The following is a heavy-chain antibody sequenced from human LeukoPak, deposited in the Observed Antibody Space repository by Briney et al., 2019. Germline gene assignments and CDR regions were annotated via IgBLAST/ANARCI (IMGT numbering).Heavy chain of an antibody. V-gene: IGHV4-34*01. Sequence: PSETLSLTCGVSGEPFSGYYWSWIRQPPGKGVEWIGDISESGSTNYNPSLKSRVTISVDPSKNQFSLKLTSMTAADTAVYFCVRGRTDYYYYMDVWGKGTTVTVSS. CDR1: GEPFSGYY. CDR3: VRGRTDYYYYMDV. J-gene: IGHJ6*03. CDR2: ISESGST.